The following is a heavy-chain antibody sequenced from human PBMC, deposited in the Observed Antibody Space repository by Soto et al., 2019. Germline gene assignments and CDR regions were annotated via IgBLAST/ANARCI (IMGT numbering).Heavy chain of an antibody. CDR2: ISGSGGST. CDR1: GFTFSSYA. J-gene: IGHJ4*02. V-gene: IGHV3-23*01. Sequence: EVQLLESGGGLVQPGGSLRLSCAVSGFTFSSYAMSWVRQAPGRGLEWLSAISGSGGSTYYADSVKGRFTISRDNSKNTLYLQMNSLRAEDTALYFCATPYSYDSSGYQGYFDYWGQGTLVTVSS. D-gene: IGHD3-22*01. CDR3: ATPYSYDSSGYQGYFDY.